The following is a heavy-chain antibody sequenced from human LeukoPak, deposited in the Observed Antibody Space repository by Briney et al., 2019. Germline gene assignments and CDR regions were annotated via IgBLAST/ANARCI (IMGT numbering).Heavy chain of an antibody. CDR2: IKGDGSST. J-gene: IGHJ4*02. Sequence: GGSLRLSCAASGFTFSSYWMHWVRHTPGKGLVWVSRIKGDGSSTSYADSVKGRFTISRDNAKNTLYLQMNSLRAEDTAVYYRARDTVEYTIDYWGQGTLVTVSS. CDR1: GFTFSSYW. CDR3: ARDTVEYTIDY. D-gene: IGHD3-3*01. V-gene: IGHV3-74*01.